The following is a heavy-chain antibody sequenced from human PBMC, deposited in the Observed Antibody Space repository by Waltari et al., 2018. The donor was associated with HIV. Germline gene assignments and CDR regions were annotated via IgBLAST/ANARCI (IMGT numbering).Heavy chain of an antibody. CDR2: INSDGSSI. Sequence: EVQLVESGGNLVQPGGSLRLSCAVPGFTVTRYWMHWVRQAPGKGLAWVSRINSDGSSIRYADSVKGRFTISRDNAKNTLYLQMNSLRDEDTAVYYCAKEAGDRGYFQHWGQGTLVTVSS. CDR1: GFTVTRYW. J-gene: IGHJ1*01. CDR3: AKEAGDRGYFQH. D-gene: IGHD3-10*01. V-gene: IGHV3-74*01.